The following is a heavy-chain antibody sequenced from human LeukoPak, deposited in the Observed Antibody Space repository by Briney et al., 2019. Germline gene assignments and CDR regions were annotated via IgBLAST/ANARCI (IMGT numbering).Heavy chain of an antibody. J-gene: IGHJ4*02. Sequence: ASVKVSCKASGYTFTSYFMHWVRLAPGQGLEWMGIINPSGGSTNYAQKFQGRVTMTRDTSTSTVYMELSSLRSDDTAVYYCARDRDYGDYNTQDLFVYWGQGTLVTVSS. CDR1: GYTFTSYF. V-gene: IGHV1-46*01. CDR3: ARDRDYGDYNTQDLFVY. D-gene: IGHD4-17*01. CDR2: INPSGGST.